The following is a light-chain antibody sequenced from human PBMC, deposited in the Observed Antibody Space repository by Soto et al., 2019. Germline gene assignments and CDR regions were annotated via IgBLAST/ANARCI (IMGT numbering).Light chain of an antibody. Sequence: ENVLTQSPGTLSLSPGERATLSCRASQRVNRYYLTWYQQKPGQAPRLLIYGTYNRATGIPDRFTGSGSRTDFTLTISRLEPEDVAVYYCQQYSSSPLTFGGGTKVEIK. CDR2: GTY. CDR3: QQYSSSPLT. J-gene: IGKJ4*01. CDR1: QRVNRYY. V-gene: IGKV3-20*01.